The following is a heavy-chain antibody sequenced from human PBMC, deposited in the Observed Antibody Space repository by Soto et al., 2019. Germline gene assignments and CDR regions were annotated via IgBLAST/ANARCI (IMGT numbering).Heavy chain of an antibody. V-gene: IGHV1-69*01. CDR1: GGTFSSYA. J-gene: IGHJ4*02. D-gene: IGHD3-22*01. CDR2: FIPIFGTT. CDR3: TRDRGRRYNDGRGYYYSAY. Sequence: QVHLVQSGAEVKKPGSSVNVSCKASGGTFSSYAISWVRQAPGQGLEWMGGFIPIFGTTNYAQKFQGRVTITADESTNTAYMELRSLRSEDTAVYYCTRDRGRRYNDGRGYYYSAYWGQGTLVTVSS.